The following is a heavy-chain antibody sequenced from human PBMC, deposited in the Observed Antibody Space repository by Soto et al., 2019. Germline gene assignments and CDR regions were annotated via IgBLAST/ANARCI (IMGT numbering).Heavy chain of an antibody. V-gene: IGHV3-23*01. D-gene: IGHD1-26*01. Sequence: GGSLRLSCVGSGFTFKHYAINWVRQAPGKGLEWVSTITDGGGDTYYADSVKGRFTISRDNSKNTVYLQMNSLRADDTAVYYCAKSPAAGSFPYYFDYWGQGTLVTVSS. CDR2: ITDGGGDT. CDR1: GFTFKHYA. J-gene: IGHJ4*02. CDR3: AKSPAAGSFPYYFDY.